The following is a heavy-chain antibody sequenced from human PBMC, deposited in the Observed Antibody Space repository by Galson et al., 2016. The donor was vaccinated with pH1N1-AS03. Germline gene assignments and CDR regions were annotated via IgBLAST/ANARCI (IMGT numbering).Heavy chain of an antibody. CDR2: IRHDGSNR. CDR3: AQDRVNGIDTTTRWFAP. D-gene: IGHD1-1*01. Sequence: SLRLSCAASGFTFGSYGMLWVRQAPGKGLEWVTFIRHDGSNRYYADSVKGRFTISRDNSKNTLFLQMNSLRPEDTAVYYCAQDRVNGIDTTTRWFAPWGQGTLVTVSS. CDR1: GFTFGSYG. J-gene: IGHJ5*02. V-gene: IGHV3-30*02.